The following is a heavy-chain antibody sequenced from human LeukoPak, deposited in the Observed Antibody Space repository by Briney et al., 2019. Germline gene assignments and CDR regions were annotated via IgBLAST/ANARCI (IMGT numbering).Heavy chain of an antibody. CDR2: IRGNGDT. V-gene: IGHV3-23*01. CDR3: ARASWVSTTDAVR. CDR1: GLSFSSFA. J-gene: IGHJ4*02. D-gene: IGHD1-14*01. Sequence: GGSLRLSCAASGLSFSSFAMSWVRQGPARGLEWVSSIRGNGDTFYADSVKGRFTLSSEISRNTVYFQLNNLRVEDTAIYYCARASWVSTTDAVRWGQGTLVTVSS.